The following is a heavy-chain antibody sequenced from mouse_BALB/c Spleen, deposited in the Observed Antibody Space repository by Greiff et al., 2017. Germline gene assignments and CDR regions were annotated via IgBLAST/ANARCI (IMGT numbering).Heavy chain of an antibody. J-gene: IGHJ2*01. V-gene: IGHV1-4*01. CDR1: GYTFTSYT. CDR3: ARWGRVGNFDY. D-gene: IGHD1-1*02. Sequence: VQLQQSGAELARPGASVKMSCTASGYTFTSYTMHWVKQRPGQGLEWIGNINPSGGYTNYNQKFKDKATLTADKSSSTAYMQLSSLTSEDSAVYYCARWGRVGNFDYWGQGTTLTVSS. CDR2: INPSGGYT.